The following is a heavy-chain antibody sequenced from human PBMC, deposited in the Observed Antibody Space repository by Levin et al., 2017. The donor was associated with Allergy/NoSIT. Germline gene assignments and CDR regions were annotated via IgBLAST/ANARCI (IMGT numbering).Heavy chain of an antibody. V-gene: IGHV1-8*01. J-gene: IGHJ4*02. CDR3: ARGASRSFDY. CDR1: GYTFTSYE. CDR2: MNPNSGNT. Sequence: ASVKVSCKASGYTFTSYEINWVRQATGQGLEWMGWMNPNSGNTGYAQKFQGRVTMTRSTSLNTAYMELSSLRSDDTAVYYCARGASRSFDYWGQGTLVTVSS.